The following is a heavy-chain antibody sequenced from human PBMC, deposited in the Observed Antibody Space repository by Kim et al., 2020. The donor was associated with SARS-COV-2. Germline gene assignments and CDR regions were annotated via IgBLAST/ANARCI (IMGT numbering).Heavy chain of an antibody. D-gene: IGHD3-22*01. CDR3: AREITMIVVVMGPHAFDI. J-gene: IGHJ3*02. CDR2: INPNSGGT. CDR1: GYTFTGYY. Sequence: ASVKVSCKASGYTFTGYYMHWVRQAPGQGLEWMGWINPNSGGTNYAQKFQGRVTMTRDTSISTAYMELSRLRSDDTAVYYCAREITMIVVVMGPHAFDIWGQGTMVTVSS. V-gene: IGHV1-2*02.